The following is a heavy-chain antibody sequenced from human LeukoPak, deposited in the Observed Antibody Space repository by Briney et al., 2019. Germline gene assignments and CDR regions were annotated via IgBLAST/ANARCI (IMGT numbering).Heavy chain of an antibody. CDR1: GGSISSYY. CDR3: AIYCSSTSCPGDY. V-gene: IGHV4-59*01. D-gene: IGHD2-2*01. CDR2: IYYSGST. J-gene: IGHJ4*02. Sequence: SETLSLTCTVSGGSISSYYWSWIRQPPGKGLEWIGYIYYSGSTNYNPSLKSRVTISVDTSKNQFSLKLSSVTAADTAVYYCAIYCSSTSCPGDYWGQGTLVTVSS.